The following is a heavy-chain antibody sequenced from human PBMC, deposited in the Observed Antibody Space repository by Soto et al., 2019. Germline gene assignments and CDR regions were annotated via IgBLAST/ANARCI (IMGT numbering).Heavy chain of an antibody. Sequence: GASVKVSCKASGYTFTAYYIHWVRQAPGQGPEWMAWINPDSGATYSAPKFQGRVTVTSDTSINTSSMELSSLRSEDTAVYCCARGGGITMIVVVPKGGAFDIWGQGTMVTVSS. CDR1: GYTFTAYY. CDR2: INPDSGAT. CDR3: ARGGGITMIVVVPKGGAFDI. D-gene: IGHD3-22*01. V-gene: IGHV1-2*02. J-gene: IGHJ3*02.